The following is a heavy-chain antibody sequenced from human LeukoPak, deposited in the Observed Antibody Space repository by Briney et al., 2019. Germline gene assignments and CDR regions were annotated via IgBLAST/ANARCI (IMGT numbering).Heavy chain of an antibody. CDR1: GGSISSYC. CDR2: IFYSGST. Sequence: PSETLSLTCTVSGGSISSYCWSWIRQPPGKGLEWIGYIFYSGSTNYNPSLKSRVTISVDTSKNQFSLKLSSVTAADTAVYYCARMGRSSDPFQHWGQGTLVTVSS. V-gene: IGHV4-59*01. D-gene: IGHD6-13*01. CDR3: ARMGRSSDPFQH. J-gene: IGHJ1*01.